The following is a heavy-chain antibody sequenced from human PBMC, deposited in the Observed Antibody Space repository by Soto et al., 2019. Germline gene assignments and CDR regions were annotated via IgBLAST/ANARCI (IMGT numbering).Heavy chain of an antibody. D-gene: IGHD3-3*02. Sequence: GGSLRLSCAASGFTFSSYSMNWVRQAPGKGLEWVSSISSSSSYIYYADSVKGRFTISRDNAKNSLYLQMNSLRAEDTAVYYCARVIFGVVAQSLDAWGQGTTVTVSS. J-gene: IGHJ6*02. V-gene: IGHV3-21*01. CDR3: ARVIFGVVAQSLDA. CDR1: GFTFSSYS. CDR2: ISSSSSYI.